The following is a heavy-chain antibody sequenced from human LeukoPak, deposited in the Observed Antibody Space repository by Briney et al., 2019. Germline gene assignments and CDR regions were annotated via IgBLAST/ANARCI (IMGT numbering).Heavy chain of an antibody. D-gene: IGHD6-13*01. CDR1: GGSISSSSYY. CDR2: IFHSGST. J-gene: IGHJ6*03. Sequence: PSETLSLTCTVSGGSISSSSYYWGWIRQPPGKGLEWIGSIFHSGSTYYSPSLKSRVTMSLDTSKNQFSLKLSSVTAADTAVYYCAREGKQQLVRASYYYHYMDVWGKGTTVTVSS. CDR3: AREGKQQLVRASYYYHYMDV. V-gene: IGHV4-39*07.